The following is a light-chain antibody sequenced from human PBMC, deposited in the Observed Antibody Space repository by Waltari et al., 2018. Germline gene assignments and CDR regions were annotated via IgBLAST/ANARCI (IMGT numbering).Light chain of an antibody. CDR1: ESIASH. J-gene: IGKJ4*01. CDR3: QQGSMWPLT. V-gene: IGKV3-11*01. CDR2: DAS. Sequence: EIVLTQSPATLSLSPGQRATLSCRASESIASHLAWFRQKPGQPPRLLIYDASTSATGIPVRFSGSGFGTDFTLTISSLEPEDFAVYFCQQGSMWPLTFGGGTKVEIK.